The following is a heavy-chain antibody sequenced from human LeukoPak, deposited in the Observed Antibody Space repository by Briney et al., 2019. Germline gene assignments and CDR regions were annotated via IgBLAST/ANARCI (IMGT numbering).Heavy chain of an antibody. J-gene: IGHJ5*02. V-gene: IGHV1-18*01. D-gene: IGHD6-13*01. CDR1: GYTFTSYG. Sequence: GASVKVSCKASGYTFTSYGISWVRQAPGQGLEWMGWISAYNGNTNYAQKLQGRVTMTTDTSTSTAYMELRSLRSDDTAVYCCARDFYSSSWYYRNWFDPWGQGTLVTVSS. CDR3: ARDFYSSSWYYRNWFDP. CDR2: ISAYNGNT.